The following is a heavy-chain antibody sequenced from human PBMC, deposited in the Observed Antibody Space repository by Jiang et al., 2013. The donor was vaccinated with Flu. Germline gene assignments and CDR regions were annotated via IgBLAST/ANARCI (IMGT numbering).Heavy chain of an antibody. J-gene: IGHJ3*02. Sequence: YGMHWVRQAPGKGLEWVAVISYDGSNKYYADSVKGRFTISRDNSKNTLYLQMNSLRAEDTAVYYCAKLFMAAAGTTGGVMMLFDIWGQGTMVTVSS. CDR1: YG. CDR2: ISYDGSNK. V-gene: IGHV3-30*18. CDR3: AKLFMAAAGTTGGVMMLFDI. D-gene: IGHD6-13*01.